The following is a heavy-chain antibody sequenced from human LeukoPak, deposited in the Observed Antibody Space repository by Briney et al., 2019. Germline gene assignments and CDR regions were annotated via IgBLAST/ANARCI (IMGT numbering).Heavy chain of an antibody. CDR2: IYYSGGT. J-gene: IGHJ2*01. D-gene: IGHD3-10*01. V-gene: IGHV4-39*01. Sequence: PSETLSLTCTVSGGSISSSSNYWGWIRQPPGKGLEWIGSIYYSGGTYYNPSLKSRVTISVDTSKNQFSLKLSSVTAADTAVYYCARRGSGSWYFDLWGRGTLVTVSP. CDR1: GGSISSSSNY. CDR3: ARRGSGSWYFDL.